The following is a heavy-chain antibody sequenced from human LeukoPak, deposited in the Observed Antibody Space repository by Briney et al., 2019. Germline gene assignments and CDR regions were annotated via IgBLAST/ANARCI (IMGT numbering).Heavy chain of an antibody. CDR1: GYTFTGYY. CDR2: INPNSGGT. Sequence: ASVKVSCKASGYTFTGYYMHWVRQAPGQGLEWMGWINPNSGGTNYAQKFQGRVTMTRDTSISTAYMELSRLRSDDTAVYYCARGRGIHSSSSYNWFDPWGQGTLVTVSS. V-gene: IGHV1-2*02. D-gene: IGHD6-13*01. J-gene: IGHJ5*02. CDR3: ARGRGIHSSSSYNWFDP.